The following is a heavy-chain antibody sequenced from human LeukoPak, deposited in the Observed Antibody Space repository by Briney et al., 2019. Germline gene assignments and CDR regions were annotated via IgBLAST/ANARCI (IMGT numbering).Heavy chain of an antibody. Sequence: SETLSLTCTVSGVSISSSSYYWGWIRQPPGKGLEWFGSIYYSGSHYYNPSLKSRVTISVDTSKNQCSLKLSSVTAADTAVYYCIRQSRRFDYWGQGTLVTVSS. CDR2: IYYSGSH. J-gene: IGHJ4*02. CDR3: IRQSRRFDY. D-gene: IGHD5/OR15-5a*01. CDR1: GVSISSSSYY. V-gene: IGHV4-39*07.